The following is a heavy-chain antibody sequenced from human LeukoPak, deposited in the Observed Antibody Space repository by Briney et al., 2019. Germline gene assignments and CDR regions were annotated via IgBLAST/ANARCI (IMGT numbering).Heavy chain of an antibody. CDR2: ISHSGTT. CDR1: GGSIHITNY. J-gene: IGHJ4*02. CDR3: TRENRPFCPFAY. V-gene: IGHV4-4*02. Sequence: MTSGTLSLTCGVSGGSIHITNYWSWVRQAPGKGLEWIGEISHSGTTNYNPSLRSRVTMFLDRANNQFSLSLTSVTAADSAVYYRTRENRPFCPFAYWGQGVLVTVSS. D-gene: IGHD2/OR15-2a*01.